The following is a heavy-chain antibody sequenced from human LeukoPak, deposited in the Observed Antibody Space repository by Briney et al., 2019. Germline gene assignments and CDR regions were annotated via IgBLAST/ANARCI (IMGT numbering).Heavy chain of an antibody. V-gene: IGHV3-11*01. J-gene: IGHJ4*02. CDR2: ISSSGSTI. CDR3: AREFSYYGSGRHIGGYYFDY. D-gene: IGHD3-10*01. Sequence: PGGSLRLSCAASGFTFSDYYMSWIRQAPGKGLEWVSYISSSGSTIYYADSVKGRFTISRDNAKNSLYLQMNSLRAEDTAVYYCAREFSYYGSGRHIGGYYFDYWGQGTLVTVSS. CDR1: GFTFSDYY.